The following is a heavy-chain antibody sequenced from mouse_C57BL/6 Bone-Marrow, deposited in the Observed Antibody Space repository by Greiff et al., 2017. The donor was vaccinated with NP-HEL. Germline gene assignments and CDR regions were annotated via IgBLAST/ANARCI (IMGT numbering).Heavy chain of an antibody. J-gene: IGHJ2*01. CDR1: GYTFTSYG. CDR3: AREGIYSFDY. V-gene: IGHV1-81*01. Sequence: VKLMESGAELARPGASVKLSCKASGYTFTSYGISWVKQRTGQGLEWIGEIYPRSGNTYYNEKFKGKATLTADKSSSTAYMELRSLTSEDSAVYFCAREGIYSFDYWGQGTTLTVSS. CDR2: IYPRSGNT. D-gene: IGHD1-1*01.